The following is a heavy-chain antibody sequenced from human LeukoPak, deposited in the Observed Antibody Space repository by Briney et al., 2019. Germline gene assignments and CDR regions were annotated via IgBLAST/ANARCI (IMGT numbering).Heavy chain of an antibody. CDR3: AELRYYYDSSGSGGYYFDY. J-gene: IGHJ4*02. CDR2: IYYSGST. Sequence: SETLSLTCTVSGGSISSSSYYWGWIRQPPGKGLEWIGSIYYSGSTYYNPSLKSRVTLSVDTSKNQFSLKLSSVTAADTAVYYCAELRYYYDSSGSGGYYFDYWGQGTLVTVSS. V-gene: IGHV4-39*01. CDR1: GGSISSSSYY. D-gene: IGHD3-22*01.